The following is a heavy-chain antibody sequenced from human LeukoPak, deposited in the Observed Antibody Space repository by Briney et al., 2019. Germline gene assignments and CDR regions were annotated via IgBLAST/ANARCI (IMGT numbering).Heavy chain of an antibody. V-gene: IGHV3-9*01. CDR1: GFTFDAYA. D-gene: IGHD6-6*01. J-gene: IGHJ4*02. Sequence: GGSLRLSCAASGFTFDAYAMHWVRQAPGKGLEWVSGISWNGGGMGYAVSVRGRFTISRDNAKNSLYLQMNSLRDEDTALYYCAKDITGGRSSPYFDSWGQGTLVTVSS. CDR3: AKDITGGRSSPYFDS. CDR2: ISWNGGGM.